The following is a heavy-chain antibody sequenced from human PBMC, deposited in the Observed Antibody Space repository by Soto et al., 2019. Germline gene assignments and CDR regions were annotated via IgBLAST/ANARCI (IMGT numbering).Heavy chain of an antibody. D-gene: IGHD5-12*01. CDR2: ISAYNGNT. V-gene: IGHV1-18*01. J-gene: IGHJ4*02. CDR1: GYTFTSYG. Sequence: ASVKVSCKASGYTFTSYGISWVRQAPGRGLEWMGWISAYNGNTNYAQKLQGRVTMTTDTSTSTAYMELRSLRSDDTAVYYCARDKCGIVATINFDYWGQGTLVTVSS. CDR3: ARDKCGIVATINFDY.